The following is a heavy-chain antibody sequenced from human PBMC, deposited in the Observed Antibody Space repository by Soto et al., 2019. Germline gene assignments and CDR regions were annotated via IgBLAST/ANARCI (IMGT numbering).Heavy chain of an antibody. CDR1: GYTFTSYG. D-gene: IGHD2-15*01. J-gene: IGHJ5*02. CDR3: ARWERYCSGGSCYNWFDP. V-gene: IGHV1-18*01. Sequence: SVKVSCKASGYTFTSYGISWVRQAPGQGLEWMGWISAYNGNTNYAQKFQGRVTMTRNTSISTAYMELSSLRSEDTAVYYCARWERYCSGGSCYNWFDPWGQGTLVTVSS. CDR2: ISAYNGNT.